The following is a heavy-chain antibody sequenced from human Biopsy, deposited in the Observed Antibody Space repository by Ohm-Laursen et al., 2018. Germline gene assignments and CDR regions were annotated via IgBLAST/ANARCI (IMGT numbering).Heavy chain of an antibody. CDR2: IYNTETT. CDR3: ARHPTGFWFDP. Sequence: SETLSLTWIVSGGSISSSTTYYWAWLRQPPGKGLEWIGSIYNTETTFYNPSLKSRVTISVDTSTNQFPLKVSSVTAADTALYFCARHPTGFWFDPWGHGTLVTVSS. V-gene: IGHV4-39*01. CDR1: GGSISSSTTYY. J-gene: IGHJ5*02.